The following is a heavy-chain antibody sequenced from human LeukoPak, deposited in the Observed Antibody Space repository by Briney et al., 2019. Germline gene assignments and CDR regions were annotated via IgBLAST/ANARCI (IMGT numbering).Heavy chain of an antibody. Sequence: GGSLRLSCAASGFTFSNYGMHWVRQAPGKGLEWVAVISYDGSNEYYADSVKGRFTISRDNSKNTLYLQMNSLRAEDTAVYYCAKAWDLAAAGIQFDYWGQGTLVTVSS. J-gene: IGHJ4*02. D-gene: IGHD6-13*01. CDR2: ISYDGSNE. CDR1: GFTFSNYG. V-gene: IGHV3-30*18. CDR3: AKAWDLAAAGIQFDY.